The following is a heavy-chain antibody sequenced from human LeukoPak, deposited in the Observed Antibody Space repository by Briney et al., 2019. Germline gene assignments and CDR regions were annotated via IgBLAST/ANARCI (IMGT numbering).Heavy chain of an antibody. D-gene: IGHD2-21*02. CDR2: IGVGGSSI. Sequence: GGSLRLSCAASGFTFSSYEFNWVRQAPGKGLEWVSYIGVGGSSIYYADSVRGRFTTSRDNAKNSLYLQLNSLRAEDTAVYYCARETAHCGGDCLDYWGQGTLVTVSS. CDR1: GFTFSSYE. V-gene: IGHV3-48*03. J-gene: IGHJ4*02. CDR3: ARETAHCGGDCLDY.